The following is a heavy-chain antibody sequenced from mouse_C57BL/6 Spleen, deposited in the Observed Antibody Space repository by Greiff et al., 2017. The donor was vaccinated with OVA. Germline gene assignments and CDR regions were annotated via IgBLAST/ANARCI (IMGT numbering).Heavy chain of an antibody. J-gene: IGHJ2*01. V-gene: IGHV5-15*01. CDR1: GFTFSDYG. D-gene: IGHD4-1*01. CDR2: ISNLAYSI. CDR3: ARSELGRSYFDY. Sequence: EVMLVESGGGLVQPGGSLKLSCAASGFTFSDYGVAWVRQAPRKGPEWVAFISNLAYSIYYADTVTSRFTISRENAKNTLYLEMSSLRSEDTAMYYCARSELGRSYFDYWGQGTTLTVSS.